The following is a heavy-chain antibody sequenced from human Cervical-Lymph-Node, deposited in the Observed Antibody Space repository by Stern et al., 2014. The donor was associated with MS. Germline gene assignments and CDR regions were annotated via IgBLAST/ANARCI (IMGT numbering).Heavy chain of an antibody. CDR3: ASHFPNWNPFFDY. D-gene: IGHD1-1*01. CDR2: IIPLFDTA. V-gene: IGHV1-69*01. CDR1: GGTFTTHG. J-gene: IGHJ4*02. Sequence: VQLVESGAEVKKPGSSVKVSCKASGGTFTTHGISWVRQAPGQGLEWMGGIIPLFDTANYAQKFQGRVTITADESTSKAYMGMSSLRSDDTAIYYCASHFPNWNPFFDYWGQGTLVTVSS.